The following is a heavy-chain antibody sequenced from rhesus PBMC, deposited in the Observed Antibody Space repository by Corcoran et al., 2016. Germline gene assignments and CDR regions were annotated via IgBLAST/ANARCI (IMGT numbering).Heavy chain of an antibody. V-gene: IGHV4S7*01. CDR3: ARMGNTVLVVVANFDY. D-gene: IGHD2-21*01. CDR1: GGSISSGYG. Sequence: QVPLQESGPGLVKPSETLSLTCPVSGGSISSGYGWSWIRKPPGKGLGWIGYIYGSTWNTYYNPSLKSRVTIAKDTSKTQFSLKLSSGTAADTAVYYGARMGNTVLVVVANFDYWGQGVLVTVSS. CDR2: IYGSTWNT. J-gene: IGHJ4*01.